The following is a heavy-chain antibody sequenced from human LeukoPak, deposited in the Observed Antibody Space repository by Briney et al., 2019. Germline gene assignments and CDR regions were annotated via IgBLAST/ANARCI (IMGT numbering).Heavy chain of an antibody. CDR1: GGSISSYY. CDR2: IHYSGRT. CDR3: ARHIAENYFDY. Sequence: PSETLSLTCTVPGGSISSYYWSWIRQPPGKGLEWLGYIHYSGRTNYNPSLKSRVTISTDTSKKQLSLKLSSVTAADTAVYYCARHIAENYFDYWGQGTLVTVSS. J-gene: IGHJ4*02. V-gene: IGHV4-59*08.